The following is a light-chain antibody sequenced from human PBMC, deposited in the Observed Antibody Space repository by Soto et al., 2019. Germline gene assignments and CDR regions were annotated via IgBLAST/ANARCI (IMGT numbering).Light chain of an antibody. V-gene: IGKV3-11*01. CDR2: DTS. CDR1: QSVINY. Sequence: EIVFTQSPATLSLSPGARSTLACRASQSVINYLAWYQQKPGQAPRLLIYDTSNMATGIPARFSGSGSGTDFTLIISSLEPEDIAVYYCQQCANWPLTFGGGTKVEIK. CDR3: QQCANWPLT. J-gene: IGKJ4*01.